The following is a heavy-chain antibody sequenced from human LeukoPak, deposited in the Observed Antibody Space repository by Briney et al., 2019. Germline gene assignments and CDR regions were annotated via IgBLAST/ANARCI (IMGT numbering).Heavy chain of an antibody. V-gene: IGHV3-21*01. J-gene: IGHJ5*02. CDR3: ARVPIVVVVAANWFDP. CDR2: ISSSGSYI. Sequence: GGSLRLSCAASGFTFNNYWMNWVRQAPGKGLEWVSSISSSGSYIYYADSVKGRFTISRDNAKNSLYLQMNSLRAEDTAVYYCARVPIVVVVAANWFDPWGQGTLVTVSS. D-gene: IGHD2-15*01. CDR1: GFTFNNYW.